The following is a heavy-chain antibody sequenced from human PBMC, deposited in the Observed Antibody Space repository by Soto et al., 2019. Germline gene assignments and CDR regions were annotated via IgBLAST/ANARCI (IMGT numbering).Heavy chain of an antibody. CDR2: FDPEDGET. CDR1: GYTLTELS. J-gene: IGHJ4*02. CDR3: ATDPRYDYDFWSGYNY. Sequence: GASVKVSCKVSGYTLTELSMHWVRQAPGKGLEWMGGFDPEDGETIYAQKFQGRVTMTEDTSTDTAYMELSSLRSEDTAVYYCATDPRYDYDFWSGYNYWGQGTLVTVSS. V-gene: IGHV1-24*01. D-gene: IGHD3-3*01.